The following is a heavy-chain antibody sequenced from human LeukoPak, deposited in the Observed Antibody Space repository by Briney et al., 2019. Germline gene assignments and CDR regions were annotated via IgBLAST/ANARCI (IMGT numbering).Heavy chain of an antibody. CDR2: INPDGSQK. Sequence: GGSLRLSCEASGFTFSGNWMSWVRQAPGKGLEWVASINPDGSQKLYVDSVKGRFAISRDNTKGSLYLQMNSLGAEDTAMYYCAKLLGTATTYDSWGQGTRVTVSS. D-gene: IGHD5-24*01. CDR1: GFTFSGNW. J-gene: IGHJ4*02. CDR3: AKLLGTATTYDS. V-gene: IGHV3-7*01.